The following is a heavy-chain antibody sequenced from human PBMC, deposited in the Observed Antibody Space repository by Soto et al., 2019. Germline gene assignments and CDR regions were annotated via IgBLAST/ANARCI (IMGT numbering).Heavy chain of an antibody. CDR1: GGSISSYY. J-gene: IGHJ4*02. D-gene: IGHD3-3*01. Sequence: SETLSLTCTVSGGSISSYYWSWIRQPPGKGLERIGYIYYSGSTNYNPSLKSRVTISVDTSKNQFSLKLSSVTVADTAVYYCARAVTIFGVVTPSFDYWGQGTLVTVSS. CDR2: IYYSGST. CDR3: ARAVTIFGVVTPSFDY. V-gene: IGHV4-59*01.